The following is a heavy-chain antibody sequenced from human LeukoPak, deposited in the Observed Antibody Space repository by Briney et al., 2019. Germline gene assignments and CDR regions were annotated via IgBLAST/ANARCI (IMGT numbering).Heavy chain of an antibody. Sequence: QPGGSLRLSCAASGITFSHYAMSWVRQAPGKGLEWVSSISGSGGSTYYADSVKGRFTISRDNSRNTLYLQVNSLRAEDTAIYYCAKDHFDTAMIQYYFDYWGQGTLVTVSS. CDR1: GITFSHYA. CDR2: ISGSGGST. J-gene: IGHJ4*02. CDR3: AKDHFDTAMIQYYFDY. V-gene: IGHV3-23*01. D-gene: IGHD5-18*01.